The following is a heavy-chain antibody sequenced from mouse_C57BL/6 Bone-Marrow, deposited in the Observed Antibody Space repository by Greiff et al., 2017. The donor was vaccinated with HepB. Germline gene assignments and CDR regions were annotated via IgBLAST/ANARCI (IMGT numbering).Heavy chain of an antibody. CDR3: ASKESYYSNSYAMDY. CDR1: GYAFSSSW. Sequence: VKLQESGPELVKPGASVKISCKASGYAFSSSWMNWVKQRPGKGLEWIGRIYPGDGDTNYNGKFKGKATLTADKSSSTAYMQLSSLTSEDSAVYFCASKESYYSNSYAMDYWGQGTSVTVSS. J-gene: IGHJ4*01. CDR2: IYPGDGDT. V-gene: IGHV1-82*01. D-gene: IGHD2-5*01.